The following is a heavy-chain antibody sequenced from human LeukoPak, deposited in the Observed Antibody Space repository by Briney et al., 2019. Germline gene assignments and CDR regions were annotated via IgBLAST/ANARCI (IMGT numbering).Heavy chain of an antibody. D-gene: IGHD4-17*01. CDR1: GFTLGTYW. CDR3: ARISYGAFDY. CDR2: IKQDGSEK. J-gene: IGHJ4*02. V-gene: IGHV3-7*01. Sequence: GGSLRLSCAASGFTLGTYWMTWVRQGPGKGLEWVANIKQDGSEKYYVDSVKGRFTVSRDNAKNSLFLQMNSLRAEDTGVYYCARISYGAFDYWGQGTLATVSS.